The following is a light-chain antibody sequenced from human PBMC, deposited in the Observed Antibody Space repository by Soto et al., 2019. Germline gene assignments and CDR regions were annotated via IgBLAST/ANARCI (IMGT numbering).Light chain of an antibody. CDR3: QQYDTSPRT. CDR2: GAS. Sequence: EMVLTQSPGTLPLSPGERATLSCRASQSVSSSYLAWYQQKPGQSPRLLIFGASSRATGTPDRFSGSGSGTDFTLTISRLEPEDFAVYYCQQYDTSPRTCGQGTTVEIK. V-gene: IGKV3-20*01. J-gene: IGKJ1*01. CDR1: QSVSSSY.